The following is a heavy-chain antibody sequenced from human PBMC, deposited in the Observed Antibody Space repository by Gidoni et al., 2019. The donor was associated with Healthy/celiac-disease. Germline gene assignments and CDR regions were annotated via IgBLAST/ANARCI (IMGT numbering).Heavy chain of an antibody. CDR1: GFTFDDYA. J-gene: IGHJ4*02. CDR2: ISWNSGSI. CDR3: AKAGGFGERVYYFDY. D-gene: IGHD3-10*01. V-gene: IGHV3-9*01. Sequence: EVQLVESGGGLVQPGRSLRLSCAASGFTFDDYAMHWVRQAPGKGLEWVSGISWNSGSIGYADSVKGRFTISRDNAKNSLYLQMNSLRAEDTALYYCAKAGGFGERVYYFDYWGQGTLVTVSS.